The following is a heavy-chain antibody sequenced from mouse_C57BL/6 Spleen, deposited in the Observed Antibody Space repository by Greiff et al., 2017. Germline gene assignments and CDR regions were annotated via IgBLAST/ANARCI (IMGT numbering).Heavy chain of an antibody. Sequence: EVQGVESGGGLVKPGGSLKLSCAASGFTFSSYAMSWVRQTPEKRLEWVATISDGGSYTYYPDNVKGRFPISRDNAKNNLYLQMSHLQSEDTAMYYCARVLYDGPFAYWGQGTLVTVSA. CDR3: ARVLYDGPFAY. CDR2: ISDGGSYT. CDR1: GFTFSSYA. V-gene: IGHV5-4*01. J-gene: IGHJ3*01. D-gene: IGHD2-3*01.